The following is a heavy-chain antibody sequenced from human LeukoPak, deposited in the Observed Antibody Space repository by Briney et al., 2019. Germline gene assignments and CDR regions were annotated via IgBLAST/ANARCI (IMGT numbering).Heavy chain of an antibody. CDR3: ASTGGADTVGEHFQR. CDR1: GYSFTGYF. D-gene: IGHD7-27*01. J-gene: IGHJ1*01. Sequence: ASVKVSCNTSGYSFTGYFIHWARQAPGQGLEWLGWINPKTGGTTYTQKFQNRVALTSDTSVSTAFMELRRLKSDDTAIYYCASTGGADTVGEHFQRWGPGTLVIVSS. CDR2: INPKTGGT. V-gene: IGHV1-2*02.